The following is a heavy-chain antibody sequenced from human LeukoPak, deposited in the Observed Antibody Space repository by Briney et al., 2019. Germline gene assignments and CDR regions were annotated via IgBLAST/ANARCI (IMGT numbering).Heavy chain of an antibody. CDR3: SRDRVLGSGSLDA. CDR2: IRGDGKDA. CDR1: GFTFSSDW. J-gene: IGHJ5*02. V-gene: IGHV3-74*01. Sequence: PGGSLRLSCAASGFTFSSDWMHWVRQAPGKGLVWVSRIRGDGKDATYAGSVKGRFTVSRDNARSTLFLQMNRLTADETAVYYCSRDRVLGSGSLDAWGQGTLVSVSS. D-gene: IGHD3-10*01.